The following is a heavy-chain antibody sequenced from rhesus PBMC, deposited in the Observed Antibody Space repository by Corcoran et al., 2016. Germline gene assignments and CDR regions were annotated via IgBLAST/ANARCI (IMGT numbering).Heavy chain of an antibody. CDR3: ARVSSSGWPKGRFDY. Sequence: QVPLKESGPPLVKPTQTLTLTCTFSGFSLSPSGTAVGWIRQPPGKDLEWLASIYWNDSKYYSTSLKSRLTISKDTSKNQVVLTMTNMDPVDTATYYCARVSSSGWPKGRFDYWGQGVLVTVSS. CDR2: IYWNDSK. CDR1: GFSLSPSGTA. D-gene: IGHD6-31*01. J-gene: IGHJ4*01. V-gene: IGHV2-95*01.